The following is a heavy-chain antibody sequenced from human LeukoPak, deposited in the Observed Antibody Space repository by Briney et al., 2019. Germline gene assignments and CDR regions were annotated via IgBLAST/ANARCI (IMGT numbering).Heavy chain of an antibody. J-gene: IGHJ4*02. CDR3: ATKRAPVGATFY. Sequence: SETLSLTCAVYGGSFSGYYWSWIRQPPGKGLEWSGEINHSGRTNYNPSLKSRVTISVVTSKNQFSLKLSSVPAADTAVYYCATKRAPVGATFYWGQGTLVTVSS. V-gene: IGHV4-34*01. CDR2: INHSGRT. D-gene: IGHD1-26*01. CDR1: GGSFSGYY.